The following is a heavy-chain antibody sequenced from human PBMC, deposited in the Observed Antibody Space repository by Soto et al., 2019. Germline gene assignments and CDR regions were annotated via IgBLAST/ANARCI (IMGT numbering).Heavy chain of an antibody. CDR2: ISYDGSNK. CDR1: GFTFSSYA. D-gene: IGHD6-13*01. V-gene: IGHV3-30-3*01. J-gene: IGHJ5*02. CDR3: ARAQRKQLVRYWSIWFDP. Sequence: GGSLRLSRTASGFTFSSYAMHWDRQAPGKGLEWVAVISYDGSNKYYADSVKGRFTVSRDNSKNTLYLQMNSLRAEDTAVYYCARAQRKQLVRYWSIWFDPWGQGTLVTVSS.